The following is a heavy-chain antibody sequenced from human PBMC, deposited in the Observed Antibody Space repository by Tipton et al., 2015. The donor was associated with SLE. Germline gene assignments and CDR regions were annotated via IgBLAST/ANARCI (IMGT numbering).Heavy chain of an antibody. CDR1: GGSISSYY. J-gene: IGHJ4*02. V-gene: IGHV4-59*12. CDR3: ASEKGYCSGTTCSDY. Sequence: LRLSCTVSGGSISSYYWSWIRQPPGKGLEWIGYIYYSGSTNYNPSLKSRVTISADTSKNQLSLKLTSVTAADTAVYYCASEKGYCSGTTCSDYWGQGTLVTVSS. D-gene: IGHD2-8*02. CDR2: IYYSGST.